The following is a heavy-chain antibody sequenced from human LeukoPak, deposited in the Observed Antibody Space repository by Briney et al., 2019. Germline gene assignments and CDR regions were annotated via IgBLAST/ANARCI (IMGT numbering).Heavy chain of an antibody. D-gene: IGHD5-18*01. CDR3: ARDRRGYSYGPHY. CDR1: GFTLSSSA. CDR2: ISYDGSNK. V-gene: IGHV3-30-3*01. J-gene: IGHJ4*02. Sequence: GGSLRLSCAASGFTLSSSAMHWVRRAPGKGLEWVALISYDGSNKYYADSVKGRFTISRDNSRNTLYLQMNSLRAEDTAVYYCARDRRGYSYGPHYWGQGTLVTVSS.